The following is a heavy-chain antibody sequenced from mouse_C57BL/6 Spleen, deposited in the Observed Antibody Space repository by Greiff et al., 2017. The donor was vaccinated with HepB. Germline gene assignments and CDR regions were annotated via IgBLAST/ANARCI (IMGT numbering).Heavy chain of an antibody. J-gene: IGHJ2*01. CDR3: ARTDYDGSYFDY. Sequence: VQLQQSGAELVRPGTSVKLSCKASGYTFTSYWMHWVKQRPGQGLEWIGVIDPSDSYTNYNQKFKGKATLTVDTSSSTAYMQLSSLTSEDSAVYYCARTDYDGSYFDYWGQGTTLTVSS. CDR1: GYTFTSYW. CDR2: IDPSDSYT. D-gene: IGHD2-4*01. V-gene: IGHV1-59*01.